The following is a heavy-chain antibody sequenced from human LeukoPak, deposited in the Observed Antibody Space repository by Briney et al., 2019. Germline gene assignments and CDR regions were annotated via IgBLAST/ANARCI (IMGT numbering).Heavy chain of an antibody. V-gene: IGHV3-30-3*01. CDR2: ISYDGSNK. CDR1: GFTSSSYA. CDR3: ARSGQWLLLRDAFDI. D-gene: IGHD3-22*01. Sequence: GRSLRLSCAASGFTSSSYAMHWVRQAPGKGLEWVAVISYDGSNKYYADSVKGRFTISRDNSKNTLYLQMNSLRAEDTAVYYCARSGQWLLLRDAFDIWGQGTMVTVSS. J-gene: IGHJ3*02.